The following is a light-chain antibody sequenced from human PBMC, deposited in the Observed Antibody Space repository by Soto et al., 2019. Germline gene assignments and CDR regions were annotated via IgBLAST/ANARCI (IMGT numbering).Light chain of an antibody. J-gene: IGLJ2*01. V-gene: IGLV3-21*02. CDR2: DDS. CDR1: NIGSKS. CDR3: QVWDIGPDHVV. Sequence: SYELTQPPSMSVAPGQTATITCGGNNIGSKSVQWYQQKSGQAPVLVVYDDSDRPSGIPERFSGSNSGNTATLTISRVEAEDEADYSCQVWDIGPDHVVFGGGTKLTVL.